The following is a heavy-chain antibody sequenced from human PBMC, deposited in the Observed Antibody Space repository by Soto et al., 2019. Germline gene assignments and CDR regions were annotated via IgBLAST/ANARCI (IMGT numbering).Heavy chain of an antibody. CDR1: GYSFTDYH. V-gene: IGHV1-2*04. CDR3: ARGDSTDCSNGVWSLFYPHAMHV. J-gene: IGHJ6*02. D-gene: IGHD2-8*01. CDR2: INPKSGGT. Sequence: VASVKVSCKASGYSFTDYHIHWVRQAPGQGLEWLGRINPKSGGTSTAQKFQGWVTMTTDTSISTASMELTRLTSDDTAIYYCARGDSTDCSNGVWSLFYPHAMHVWGQGPTVTVSS.